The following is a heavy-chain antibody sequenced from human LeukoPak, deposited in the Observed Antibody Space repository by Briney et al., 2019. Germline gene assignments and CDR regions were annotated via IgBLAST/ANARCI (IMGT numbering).Heavy chain of an antibody. J-gene: IGHJ4*02. CDR1: GYSFTSYW. Sequence: PGESLKISCKGSGYSFTSYWIAWVRQMPGKGLEWMGIIYPGDSDTRYSPSFQGQATISADKSISTAYLQWSGLKASDTAMFYCARCLRDYGSGSYSYDYWGQGTLVTVSS. V-gene: IGHV5-51*01. D-gene: IGHD3-10*01. CDR2: IYPGDSDT. CDR3: ARCLRDYGSGSYSYDY.